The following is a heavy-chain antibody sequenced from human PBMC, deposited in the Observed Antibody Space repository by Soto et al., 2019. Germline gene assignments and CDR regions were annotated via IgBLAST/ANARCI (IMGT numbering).Heavy chain of an antibody. CDR2: ISAYNGNT. Sequence: ASVKVSFKASGYTFTSYGISWVRQAPGQGLEWMGWISAYNGNTNYAQKLQGRVTMTTDTSTSTAYMELRSLRSDDTAVYYCARDRNLVTRFGEPIHIWGQGTLVTVS. V-gene: IGHV1-18*01. CDR1: GYTFTSYG. J-gene: IGHJ4*02. D-gene: IGHD3-10*01. CDR3: ARDRNLVTRFGEPIHI.